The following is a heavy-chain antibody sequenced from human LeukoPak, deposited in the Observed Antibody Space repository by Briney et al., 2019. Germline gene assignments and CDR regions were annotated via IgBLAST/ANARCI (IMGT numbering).Heavy chain of an antibody. V-gene: IGHV1-46*01. Sequence: GASVNVSCKASGYTFTSYYMHWVRQAPGQGLEWMGIINPSGGSTSYAQKFQGRVTMTRDTSTSTVYMELSSLRSEDTAVYYCAREGPISDCSGGSCYRFSLDPWGQGTLVTVSS. CDR1: GYTFTSYY. CDR3: AREGPISDCSGGSCYRFSLDP. D-gene: IGHD2-15*01. J-gene: IGHJ5*02. CDR2: INPSGGST.